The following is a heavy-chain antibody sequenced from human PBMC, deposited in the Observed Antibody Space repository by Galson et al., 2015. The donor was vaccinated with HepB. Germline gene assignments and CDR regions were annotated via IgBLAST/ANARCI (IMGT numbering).Heavy chain of an antibody. J-gene: IGHJ4*02. Sequence: SVKVSCKVSGYTLTELSMHWVRQAPGKGLEWMGGFDPEDGETIYAQKFQGRVTMTEDTSTDTAYMELSSLRSEDTAVYYCATDLKFTGTTFDYWGQGTLVTVSS. V-gene: IGHV1-24*01. CDR2: FDPEDGET. D-gene: IGHD1-1*01. CDR3: ATDLKFTGTTFDY. CDR1: GYTLTELS.